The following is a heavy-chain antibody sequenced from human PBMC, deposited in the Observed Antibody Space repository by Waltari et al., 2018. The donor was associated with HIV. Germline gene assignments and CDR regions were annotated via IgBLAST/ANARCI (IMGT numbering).Heavy chain of an antibody. D-gene: IGHD2-2*02. J-gene: IGHJ4*02. V-gene: IGHV3-33*01. CDR1: VFTFRSYA. CDR2: IWYDGSNK. Sequence: QVQLVESGGGVVKPGMSLRTPCSASVFTFRSYAMHWVRQAPGKGLEWVAVIWYDGSNKYYADSVKGRFTISRDNSKNTLYLQMNSLRAEDTAVYYCARDPIYCSSTSCYTHFDYWGQGTLVTVSS. CDR3: ARDPIYCSSTSCYTHFDY.